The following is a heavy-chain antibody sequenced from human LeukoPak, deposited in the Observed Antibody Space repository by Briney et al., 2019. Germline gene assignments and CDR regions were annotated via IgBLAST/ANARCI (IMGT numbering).Heavy chain of an antibody. CDR2: IIPIFGTA. Sequence: SVKVSCKASGGTFSSYAISWVRQAPGQGLEWMGGIIPIFGTANYAQKFQGRVTITADESTSTAYMELSSLRSDDTAVYYCARAEKPNWGNYYYYCMDVWGKGTTVTVSS. V-gene: IGHV1-69*13. CDR3: ARAEKPNWGNYYYYCMDV. D-gene: IGHD7-27*01. CDR1: GGTFSSYA. J-gene: IGHJ6*03.